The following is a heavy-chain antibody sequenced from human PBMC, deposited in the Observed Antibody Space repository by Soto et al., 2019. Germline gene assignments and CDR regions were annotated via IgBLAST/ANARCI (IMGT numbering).Heavy chain of an antibody. J-gene: IGHJ6*03. CDR3: AKVGSSPEDYYYYMDV. CDR2: IKQDGREK. Sequence: PGGSPGLCCAASGFPFGSYWMCWVSQAPGKGLEWVANIKQDGREKYYMDSVKGRSTISRDNAKNSLYLQMNSLRAEDTAVYYCAKVGSSPEDYYYYMDVWGTGTTVTVSS. V-gene: IGHV3-7*01. D-gene: IGHD6-6*01. CDR1: GFPFGSYW.